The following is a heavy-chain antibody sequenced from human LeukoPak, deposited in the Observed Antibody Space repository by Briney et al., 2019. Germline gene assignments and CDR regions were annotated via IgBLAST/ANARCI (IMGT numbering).Heavy chain of an antibody. CDR1: GGSISSSYYY. CDR2: IYYSGST. CDR3: ARDSSVYYRLFDY. V-gene: IGHV4-39*01. J-gene: IGHJ4*02. Sequence: PSETLSLTGTVSGGSISSSYYYWGWIRQPPGKGLEWIGSIYYSGSTYYNPSLKSRVTISVDTSKNQFSLKLRSVTAADTAVYYCARDSSVYYRLFDYWGQGTLVTVSS. D-gene: IGHD3-22*01.